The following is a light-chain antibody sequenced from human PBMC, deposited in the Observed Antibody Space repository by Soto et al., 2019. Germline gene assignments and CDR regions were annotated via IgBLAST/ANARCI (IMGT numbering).Light chain of an antibody. CDR3: QEYDNLPPLS. V-gene: IGKV1-33*01. Sequence: DIQMTQSPSSLSASVGDRVTITCQASQDISNYLNWYQQKPGKAPKLLIYDASNLETGVPSRFSGGGSGTDFTFTISSLQPEDIATYYCQEYDNLPPLSFGGGIKVEIK. CDR2: DAS. CDR1: QDISNY. J-gene: IGKJ4*01.